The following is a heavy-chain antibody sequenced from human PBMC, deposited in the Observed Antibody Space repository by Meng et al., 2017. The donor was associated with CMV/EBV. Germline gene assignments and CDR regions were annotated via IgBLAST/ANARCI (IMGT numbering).Heavy chain of an antibody. CDR3: VRDDDRYGLDY. CDR2: INSDGSST. D-gene: IGHD5-18*01. CDR1: GFTFSSYW. Sequence: GGSLRLSCAASGFTFSSYWMHWVRQAPGKGLVWVSRINSDGSSTSYADSVKGRFTISRDNAKDMVYLQMTSLRDDDSGVYHCVRDDDRYGLDYWGRGSLVTVSS. J-gene: IGHJ4*02. V-gene: IGHV3-74*01.